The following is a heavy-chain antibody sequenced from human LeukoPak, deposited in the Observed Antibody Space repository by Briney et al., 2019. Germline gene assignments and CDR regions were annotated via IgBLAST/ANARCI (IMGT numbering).Heavy chain of an antibody. D-gene: IGHD6-13*01. CDR1: GFTFSSYE. V-gene: IGHV3-48*03. Sequence: GGSLRLSCAASGFTFSSYEMNWVRRAPGKGLEWVSYISSSGSTIYYADSVKGRFTISRDNAKNSLYLQMNSLRAEDTAVYYCARDPGYSRGTGFDYWGQGTLVTVSS. CDR3: ARDPGYSRGTGFDY. J-gene: IGHJ4*02. CDR2: ISSSGSTI.